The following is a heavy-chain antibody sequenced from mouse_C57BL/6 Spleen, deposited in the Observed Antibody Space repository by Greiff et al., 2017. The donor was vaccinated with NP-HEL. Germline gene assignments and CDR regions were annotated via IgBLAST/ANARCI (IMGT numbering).Heavy chain of an antibody. D-gene: IGHD4-1*01. J-gene: IGHJ2*01. CDR2: IDPSDSYT. CDR3: AWGTGTYFDY. V-gene: IGHV1-69*01. Sequence: QVQLKQPGAELVMPGASVKLSCKASGYTFTSYWMHWVKQRPGQGLEWIGEIDPSDSYTNYNQKFKGKSTLTVDKSSSTAYMQLSSLTSEDSAVYYCAWGTGTYFDYWGQGTTLTVSS. CDR1: GYTFTSYW.